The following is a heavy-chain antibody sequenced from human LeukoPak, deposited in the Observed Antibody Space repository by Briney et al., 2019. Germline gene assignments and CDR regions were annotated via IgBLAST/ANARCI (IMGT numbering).Heavy chain of an antibody. CDR1: GFTFDDYA. Sequence: PGGSLRLSCAASGFTFDDYAMHWVRQAPGKGLEWVSGISGNSGDIGYADSVKGRFTISRDNAKNSLYLQMNSLRAEDTALYYCEKDSGTNYDSRGFLPHFDYWGQGTLVTVSS. CDR2: ISGNSGDI. CDR3: EKDSGTNYDSRGFLPHFDY. J-gene: IGHJ4*02. D-gene: IGHD3-22*01. V-gene: IGHV3-9*01.